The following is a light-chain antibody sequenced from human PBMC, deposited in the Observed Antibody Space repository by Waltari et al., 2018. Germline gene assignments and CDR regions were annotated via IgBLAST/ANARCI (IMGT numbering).Light chain of an antibody. CDR3: QQYYSSPYT. CDR1: QTCLYSSNKNTY. J-gene: IGKJ2*01. V-gene: IGKV4-1*01. Sequence: DIVMTQSPDSLAVSLGARATINCKSSQTCLYSSNKNTYLDWYQQKPGQPPKLLIYCASTRQSGVTDRFSGSGSGTDCTLTISSLQTEDVALYYCQQYYSSPYTFGQGTKLEI. CDR2: CAS.